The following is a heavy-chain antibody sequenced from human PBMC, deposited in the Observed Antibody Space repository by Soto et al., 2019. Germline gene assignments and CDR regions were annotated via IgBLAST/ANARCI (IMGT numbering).Heavy chain of an antibody. D-gene: IGHD1-7*01. Sequence: PSETLSLTCTVSGGSISIYYWSWIREPPGKGLEWIGYIYYSGSTNYNPSLKSRVTISVDTSKNQFSLKLSSVTAADTAVYYCARGGLNWNSKDWFDPWGQGTLVTVSS. J-gene: IGHJ5*02. V-gene: IGHV4-59*01. CDR3: ARGGLNWNSKDWFDP. CDR1: GGSISIYY. CDR2: IYYSGST.